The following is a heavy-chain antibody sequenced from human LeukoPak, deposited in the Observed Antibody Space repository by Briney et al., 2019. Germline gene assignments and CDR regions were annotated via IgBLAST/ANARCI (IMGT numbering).Heavy chain of an antibody. Sequence: GASVKVSCKASGYTFPNYDINWARQATGQGLEWMGWMNPKSGNTSYTQKFQGRVTMTRNTSVSTAYMELSSLTFEDTAVYYCVRNFYTSVFLDGFDIWGQGTMVTVSS. CDR3: VRNFYTSVFLDGFDI. CDR2: MNPKSGNT. J-gene: IGHJ3*02. CDR1: GYTFPNYD. D-gene: IGHD6-19*01. V-gene: IGHV1-8*01.